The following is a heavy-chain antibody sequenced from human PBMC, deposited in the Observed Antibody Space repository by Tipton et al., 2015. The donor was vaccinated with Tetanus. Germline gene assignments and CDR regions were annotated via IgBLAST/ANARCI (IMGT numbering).Heavy chain of an antibody. V-gene: IGHV4-61*08. J-gene: IGHJ2*01. Sequence: TLSLTCTVSGDSLSNGDYYWSWIRQPPGKGLEWIGKITYSRATNYNASLRSRVSMSLDTSTNQFSLRLTSATTADTAVYFCARERIRLIGEVIFRFFDVWGRGTLVTVSS. CDR3: ARERIRLIGEVIFRFFDV. CDR1: GDSLSNGDYY. D-gene: IGHD3-3*02. CDR2: ITYSRAT.